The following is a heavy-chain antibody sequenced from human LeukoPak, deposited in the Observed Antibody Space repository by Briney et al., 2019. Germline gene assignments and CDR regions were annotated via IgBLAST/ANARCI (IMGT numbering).Heavy chain of an antibody. V-gene: IGHV3-7*01. Sequence: GGSLRLSCAASGFTFSSSWMIWARRAPGKGLEWVANINQDGGQKYYLDSGKGRFTISRDNADNSLYLQMDGLRAEDTAVYYCATNTRAYAVLLAYWGQGTLVTVSS. J-gene: IGHJ4*02. CDR1: GFTFSSSW. CDR3: ATNTRAYAVLLAY. CDR2: INQDGGQK. D-gene: IGHD4-17*01.